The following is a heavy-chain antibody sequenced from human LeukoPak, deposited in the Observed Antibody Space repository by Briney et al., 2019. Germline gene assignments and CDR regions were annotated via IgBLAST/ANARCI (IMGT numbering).Heavy chain of an antibody. Sequence: GGSLRLSCGASGFTFSSYWMTWVRQAPGKGLEWVANINQDGSGQYYVDSVKGRFTISRDNAKNSLSLQINSLRAEDTAMYYCARKVGKYSGWYNYWGQGTLVTVSS. CDR2: INQDGSGQ. J-gene: IGHJ4*02. V-gene: IGHV3-7*01. CDR1: GFTFSSYW. CDR3: ARKVGKYSGWYNY. D-gene: IGHD6-19*01.